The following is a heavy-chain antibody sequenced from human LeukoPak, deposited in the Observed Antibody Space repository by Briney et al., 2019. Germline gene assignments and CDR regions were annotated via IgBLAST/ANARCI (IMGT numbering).Heavy chain of an antibody. J-gene: IGHJ4*02. Sequence: ASVTVSCKVSGYTLTELSMHWVRQAPGKGLEWMGGFDPEDGETIYAQKFQGRVTMTEDTSTDTAYMELSSLRSEDTAVYYCATSSHSYGFSLRKDYWGQGTLVTVSS. CDR1: GYTLTELS. CDR2: FDPEDGET. V-gene: IGHV1-24*01. D-gene: IGHD3-10*01. CDR3: ATSSHSYGFSLRKDY.